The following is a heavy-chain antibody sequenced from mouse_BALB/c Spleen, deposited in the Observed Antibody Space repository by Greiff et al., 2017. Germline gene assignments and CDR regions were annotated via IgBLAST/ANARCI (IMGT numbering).Heavy chain of an antibody. CDR1: GYAFTNYL. D-gene: IGHD2-4*01. Sequence: QVQLQQSGAELVRPGTSVKVSCKASGYAFTNYLIEWVKQRPGQGLEWIGVINPGSGGTNYNEKFKGKATLTADKSSSTAYMQLSSLTSDDSAVYFCARRDDYDEWFAYWGQGTLVTVSA. J-gene: IGHJ3*01. V-gene: IGHV1-54*01. CDR2: INPGSGGT. CDR3: ARRDDYDEWFAY.